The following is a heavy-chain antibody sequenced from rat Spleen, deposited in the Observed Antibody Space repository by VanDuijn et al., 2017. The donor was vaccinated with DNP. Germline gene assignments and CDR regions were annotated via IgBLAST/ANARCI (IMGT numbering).Heavy chain of an antibody. J-gene: IGHJ2*01. V-gene: IGHV2S12*01. CDR1: GFSLTSYG. D-gene: IGHD1-11*01. CDR2: ISSGGST. CDR3: VRGNYGGYDY. Sequence: QVQLKESGPGLVQPSQTLSLTCTVSGFSLTSYGVNWVRQPPGKGLEWIATISSGGSTFYNSALKSRLSISRDTYRSQVFLKMNSLQTEDIATYYCVRGNYGGYDYWGQGVMVTVSS.